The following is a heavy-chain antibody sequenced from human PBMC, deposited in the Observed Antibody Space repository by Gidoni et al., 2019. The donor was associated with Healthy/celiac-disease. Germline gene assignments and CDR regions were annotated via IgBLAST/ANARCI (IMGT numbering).Heavy chain of an antibody. CDR2: ISYDGNNR. CDR1: GFTFSSYG. Sequence: QVQLVEPGGGVVQPGRSLTLPCAAHGFTFSSYGMHWVRQAPGKGLEWVAVISYDGNNRYYTDSVKGRFTISRDNSKNTLYLQMNSLRAEDTAVYYCAKRLRYPDYWGQGTLVTVSS. CDR3: AKRLRYPDY. J-gene: IGHJ4*02. D-gene: IGHD4-17*01. V-gene: IGHV3-30*18.